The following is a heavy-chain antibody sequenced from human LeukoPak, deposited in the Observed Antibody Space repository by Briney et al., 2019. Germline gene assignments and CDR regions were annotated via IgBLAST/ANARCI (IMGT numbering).Heavy chain of an antibody. CDR1: GGTFSSYA. D-gene: IGHD2-15*01. CDR2: IIPIFGTA. Sequence: SVKVSRKASGGTFSSYAISWVRQAPGQGLEWMGGIIPIFGTANYAQKFQGRVTIIADKSTSTAYMELSSLRSEDTAVYYCASISRYCSGGSCYSHYFDYWGQGTLVTVSS. J-gene: IGHJ4*02. CDR3: ASISRYCSGGSCYSHYFDY. V-gene: IGHV1-69*06.